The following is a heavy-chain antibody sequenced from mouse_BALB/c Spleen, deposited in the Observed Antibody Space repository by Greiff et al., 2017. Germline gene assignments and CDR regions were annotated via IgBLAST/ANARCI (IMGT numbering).Heavy chain of an antibody. CDR2: INPSTGYT. Sequence: QVQLQQSGAELAKPGASVKMSCKASGYTFTSYWMHWVKQRPGQGLEWIGYINPSTGYTEYNQKFKDKATLTADKSSSTAYMQLSSLTSEDSAVYYCARPNYDGYYAWFADWGQGTLVTVSA. J-gene: IGHJ3*01. CDR1: GYTFTSYW. CDR3: ARPNYDGYYAWFAD. V-gene: IGHV1-7*01. D-gene: IGHD2-3*01.